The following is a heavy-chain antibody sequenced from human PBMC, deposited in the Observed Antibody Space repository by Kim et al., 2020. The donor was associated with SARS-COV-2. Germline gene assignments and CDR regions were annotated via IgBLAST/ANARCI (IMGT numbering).Heavy chain of an antibody. Sequence: ASVKVSCKASDYSFGSYNMNWVRQAPGQGLEWMGWISTNTGKSTSAQGFTGRFVFPLDTSVSSAYLQISDLKAEDSAVYYCVTDAEYAHIAVWDKGTTVT. CDR1: DYSFGSYN. D-gene: IGHD2-2*01. V-gene: IGHV7-4-1*02. CDR3: VTDAEYAHIAV. J-gene: IGHJ6*03. CDR2: ISTNTGKS.